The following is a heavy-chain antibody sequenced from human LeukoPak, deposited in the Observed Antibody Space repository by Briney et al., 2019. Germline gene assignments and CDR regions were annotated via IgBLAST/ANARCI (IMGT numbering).Heavy chain of an antibody. CDR1: GGSISDSDYY. J-gene: IGHJ5*02. V-gene: IGHV4-39*01. CDR2: IYYSGNT. D-gene: IGHD4-17*01. Sequence: SETLSLTCTVSGGSISDSDYYWGWIRQPPGKGLEWIGSIYYSGNTFYNPSLQSRVTISADTSKNQFSLKLNSVTAADTAVYYCASSPDDYGDYAAGNWFDPWGQGTLVTVSS. CDR3: ASSPDDYGDYAAGNWFDP.